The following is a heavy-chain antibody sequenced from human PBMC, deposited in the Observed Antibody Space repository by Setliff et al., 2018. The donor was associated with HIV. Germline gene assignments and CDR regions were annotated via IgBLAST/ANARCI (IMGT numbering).Heavy chain of an antibody. V-gene: IGHV7-4-1*02. J-gene: IGHJ6*03. CDR2: INTNTGNP. CDR3: AMRPPADDYYMDV. Sequence: ASVKVSCKASGYIFTSYAMNWVRQAPGQGLEWMGWINTNTGNPTYAQGFTGRFVFSLDTSVNTAYLQISSLKAEDTAVYYCAMRPPADDYYMDVWGKGTTVTVSS. CDR1: GYIFTSYA.